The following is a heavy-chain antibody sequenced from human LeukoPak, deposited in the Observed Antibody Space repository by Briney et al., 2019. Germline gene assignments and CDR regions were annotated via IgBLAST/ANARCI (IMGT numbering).Heavy chain of an antibody. J-gene: IGHJ4*02. D-gene: IGHD3-3*01. CDR1: GGSISSGGYY. CDR3: ASRGDFWSGYRSYFDY. V-gene: IGHV4-31*03. Sequence: SSETLSLTCTVSGGSISSGGYYWSWIRQHPGKGLEWIGYIYYSGSTYYNPSLKSRVTISVDTSKNQFSLKLSSVTAADTAVYYCASRGDFWSGYRSYFDYWAQGTLVTVSS. CDR2: IYYSGST.